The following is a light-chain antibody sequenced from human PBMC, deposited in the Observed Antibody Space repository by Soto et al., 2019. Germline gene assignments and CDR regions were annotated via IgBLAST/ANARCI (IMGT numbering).Light chain of an antibody. CDR1: SSDDY. J-gene: IGLJ2*01. Sequence: QAVVTQPPSASGSPGQSVTISCTGTSSDDYVSWYQQHPGKAPQLMIYEVSKRPLGVPDRFSGSKSGNTASLTVSGLQAEDEADYYCSSYAGSNDLIFGGGTKLTVL. CDR2: EVS. CDR3: SSYAGSNDLI. V-gene: IGLV2-8*01.